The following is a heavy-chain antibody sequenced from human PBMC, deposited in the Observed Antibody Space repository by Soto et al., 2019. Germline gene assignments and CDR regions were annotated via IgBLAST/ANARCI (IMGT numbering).Heavy chain of an antibody. D-gene: IGHD2-15*01. CDR2: ISYDGSNK. V-gene: IGHV3-30-3*01. Sequence: QVQLVESGGGVVQPGRSLRLSCAASGFTFSSYAMHWVRQAPGKGLEWVAVISYDGSNKYYADSVKGRFTISRDNSKNTLYLQMNSLRAEDTAVYYCARDREVAAPYYYGMHVWGQGTTVTVSS. CDR3: ARDREVAAPYYYGMHV. CDR1: GFTFSSYA. J-gene: IGHJ6*02.